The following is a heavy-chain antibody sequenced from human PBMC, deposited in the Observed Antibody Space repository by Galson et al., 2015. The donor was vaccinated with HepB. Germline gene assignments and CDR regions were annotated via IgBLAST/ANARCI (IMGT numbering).Heavy chain of an antibody. CDR2: ISYDGSNK. D-gene: IGHD2-2*01. Sequence: SLRLSCAASGFTFSSYAMHWVRQAPGKGLEWVAVISYDGSNKYYADSVKGRFTISRDNSKNTLYLQMNSLRAEDTAVYYCARDILQRYCSSTSCYAPGDYWGQGTLVTVSS. V-gene: IGHV3-30-3*01. CDR3: ARDILQRYCSSTSCYAPGDY. CDR1: GFTFSSYA. J-gene: IGHJ4*02.